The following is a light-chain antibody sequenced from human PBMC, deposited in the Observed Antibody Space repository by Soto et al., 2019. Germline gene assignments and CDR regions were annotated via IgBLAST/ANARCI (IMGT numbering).Light chain of an antibody. V-gene: IGLV1-40*01. CDR1: GAGYV. Sequence: QAVVTQPPSVSGAPGQRVTISCTGIGAGYVVHWYQHLPGAAPKLLINANNNRPSGVPHRFSGSKSGTSASLAITGLQAEDEADYYCQSYDRSLNTYVFGTGTKLTVL. CDR2: ANN. J-gene: IGLJ1*01. CDR3: QSYDRSLNTYV.